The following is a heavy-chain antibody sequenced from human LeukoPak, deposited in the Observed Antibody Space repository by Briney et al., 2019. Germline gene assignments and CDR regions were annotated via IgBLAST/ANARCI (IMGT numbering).Heavy chain of an antibody. Sequence: SQTLSLTCTVSGGSISSGSYYWSWIRQPAGKGLEGIGHIYTSDNTKYNPSLESRVTISVDTSKNQFSLKLSSLTAADTAVYYCARERREGGSYYGYYYYIDLWGKGTTVTVSS. V-gene: IGHV4-61*09. CDR2: IYTSDNT. CDR1: GGSISSGSYY. J-gene: IGHJ6*03. CDR3: ARERREGGSYYGYYYYIDL. D-gene: IGHD1-26*01.